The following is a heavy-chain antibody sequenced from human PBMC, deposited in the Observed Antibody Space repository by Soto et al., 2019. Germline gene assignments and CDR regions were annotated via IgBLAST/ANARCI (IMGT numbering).Heavy chain of an antibody. D-gene: IGHD3-3*01. V-gene: IGHV4-4*07. CDR2: IYNSGST. CDR1: GGAISGYY. J-gene: IGHJ5*02. CDR3: ARGQRFSDWFDP. Sequence: SETLSLTCTVTGGAISGYYWTWIRQSDGEGLEWIGRIYNSGSTNYNPSLKSRVTISLDTSMNYFSLRLSSVTAADTAVYYCARGQRFSDWFDPWGQGTLVTVS.